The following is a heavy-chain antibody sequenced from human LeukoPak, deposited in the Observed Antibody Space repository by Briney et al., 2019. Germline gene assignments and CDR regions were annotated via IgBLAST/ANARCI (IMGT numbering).Heavy chain of an antibody. CDR3: ARDQYSYAHAAH. J-gene: IGHJ4*02. D-gene: IGHD5-18*01. CDR1: GXTVSSNY. CDR2: IFSGGTT. Sequence: GGSLRLSCAASGXTVSSNYMSWVRQAPGKGLEWVSFIFSGGTTDYADSVKGRFTTSRDNSKNTLHLQMHSLSAEDTAVYYCARDQYSYAHAAHWGQGTLVTVSS. V-gene: IGHV3-66*01.